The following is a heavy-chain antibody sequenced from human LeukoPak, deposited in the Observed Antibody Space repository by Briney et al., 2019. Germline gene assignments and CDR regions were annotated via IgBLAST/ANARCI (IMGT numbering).Heavy chain of an antibody. CDR1: GFTFSGSA. V-gene: IGHV3-73*01. CDR2: IRSKANNYAT. Sequence: GGSLRLSCAASGFTFSGSAMHWVRQASGKGLECVGRIRSKANNYATAYAASVKGRFTISRDDSKNTAYLQMNSLKTEDTAVYYCRYYDILTGSYQPDYWGQGTLVTVSS. D-gene: IGHD3-9*01. CDR3: RYYDILTGSYQPDY. J-gene: IGHJ4*02.